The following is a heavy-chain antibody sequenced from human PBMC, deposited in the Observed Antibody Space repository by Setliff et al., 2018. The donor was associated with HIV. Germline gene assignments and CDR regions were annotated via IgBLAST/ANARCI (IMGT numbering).Heavy chain of an antibody. CDR1: GDSVSRSNYY. J-gene: IGHJ4*02. CDR3: IIAYSSGWLAPMGFDS. CDR2: IDYNEIT. D-gene: IGHD6-19*01. Sequence: SETLSLTCTVSGDSVSRSNYYWAWIRQPPGKGLEWIGSIDYNEITYYNPSLKSRVTLSVDTPKNQFSLYLSSVTASDTAVYYCIIAYSSGWLAPMGFDSWGQGTLVTVSS. V-gene: IGHV4-39*01.